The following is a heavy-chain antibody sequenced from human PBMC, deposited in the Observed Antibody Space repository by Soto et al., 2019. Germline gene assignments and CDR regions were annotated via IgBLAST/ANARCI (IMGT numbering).Heavy chain of an antibody. J-gene: IGHJ6*02. CDR3: ARNWNYGYYYGMDV. CDR2: IYYSGST. CDR1: VGSFSSGSYY. D-gene: IGHD1-7*01. V-gene: IGHV4-61*01. Sequence: SETLSLGCTVSVGSFSSGSYYWSWILQPPGKGLEWIGYIYYSGSTNYNPSLKSRVTISVDTSKNQFSLKLSSVTAADTAVYYCARNWNYGYYYGMDVWGQGTTVTVSS.